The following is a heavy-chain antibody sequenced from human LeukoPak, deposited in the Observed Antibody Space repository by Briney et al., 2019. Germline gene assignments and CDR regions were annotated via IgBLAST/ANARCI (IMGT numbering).Heavy chain of an antibody. J-gene: IGHJ4*02. CDR3: ARDVLGYCAAGVCYGSDY. Sequence: GGSLRLSCAASGFTFSTYAMHWVRRAPGKGLEWVSVISYDGSYKYYADSVKGRFTISRDNSKNTVYLQMNSLGTDDTAVYYCARDVLGYCAAGVCYGSDYWGQGTLVTVSS. V-gene: IGHV3-30*04. CDR1: GFTFSTYA. CDR2: ISYDGSYK. D-gene: IGHD2-8*02.